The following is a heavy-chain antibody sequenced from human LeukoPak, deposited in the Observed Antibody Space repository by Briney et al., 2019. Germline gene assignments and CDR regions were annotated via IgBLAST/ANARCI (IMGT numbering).Heavy chain of an antibody. V-gene: IGHV5-51*01. J-gene: IGHJ4*02. CDR3: ARRHYYGSGSIGFDY. CDR2: IYPGDSDT. CDR1: GYSFTSYW. Sequence: GESLQISCQGSGYSFTSYWIGWVRQLPGKGLEWMGIIYPGDSDTRYSPSFQGQVTISADKSISTAYLQWSSLKASDTAMYYCARRHYYGSGSIGFDYWGQGTLVTVSS. D-gene: IGHD3-10*01.